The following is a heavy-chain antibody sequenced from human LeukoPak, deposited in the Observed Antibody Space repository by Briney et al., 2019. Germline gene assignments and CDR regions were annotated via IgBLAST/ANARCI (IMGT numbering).Heavy chain of an antibody. CDR1: GGSISSGGYY. Sequence: SETLSLTCTVSGGSISSGGYYWSWIRQPPGKGLEWIGYIYHSGSTYYNPSLKSRVTISVDRSKNQFSLKPSSVTAADTAVYYCARSPQSDYYDSSGYYDYWGQGTLVTVSS. D-gene: IGHD3-22*01. J-gene: IGHJ4*02. CDR3: ARSPQSDYYDSSGYYDY. CDR2: IYHSGST. V-gene: IGHV4-30-2*01.